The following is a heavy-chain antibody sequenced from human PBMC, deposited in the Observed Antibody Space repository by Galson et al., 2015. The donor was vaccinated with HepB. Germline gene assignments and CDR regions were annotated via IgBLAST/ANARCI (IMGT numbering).Heavy chain of an antibody. V-gene: IGHV4-34*01. CDR1: GGSFSGYY. Sequence: SETLSLTCAVYGGSFSGYYWSWIRQPPGKGLEWIGEINHSGSTNYNPSLKSRVTISVDTSKNQFSLKLSSVTAADTAVYCCARGAEWRPKKFWSGHNWGRNYYYGMDVWGQGTTVTVSS. CDR2: INHSGST. J-gene: IGHJ6*02. D-gene: IGHD3-3*01. CDR3: ARGAEWRPKKFWSGHNWGRNYYYGMDV.